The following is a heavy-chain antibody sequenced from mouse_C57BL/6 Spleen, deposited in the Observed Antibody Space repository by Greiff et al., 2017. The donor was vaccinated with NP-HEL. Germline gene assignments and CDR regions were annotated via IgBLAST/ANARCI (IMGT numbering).Heavy chain of an antibody. J-gene: IGHJ2*01. D-gene: IGHD1-1*01. CDR3: ARGDLLLRGEYFDY. Sequence: VQLQQPGAELVKPGASVKMSCKASGYTFTSYWITWVKQRPGQGLEWIGDIYPGSGSTNYNEKFKSKATLTVDTSSSTAYMQLSSLTSEDSAVYYCARGDLLLRGEYFDYWGQGTTLTVSS. CDR1: GYTFTSYW. CDR2: IYPGSGST. V-gene: IGHV1-55*01.